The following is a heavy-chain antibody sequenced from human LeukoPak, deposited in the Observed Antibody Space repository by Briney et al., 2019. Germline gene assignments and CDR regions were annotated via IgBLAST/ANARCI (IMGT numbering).Heavy chain of an antibody. Sequence: ASVKVSCKASGGTFSSYAISWVRQAPGQGLEWMGGIIPIFGTANYAQKFQGRVTITADESTSTAYMELSSVRSEDTAVYYCARDGVAAAGNFDYWGQGTLVTVSS. CDR3: ARDGVAAAGNFDY. V-gene: IGHV1-69*13. CDR2: IIPIFGTA. CDR1: GGTFSSYA. D-gene: IGHD6-13*01. J-gene: IGHJ4*02.